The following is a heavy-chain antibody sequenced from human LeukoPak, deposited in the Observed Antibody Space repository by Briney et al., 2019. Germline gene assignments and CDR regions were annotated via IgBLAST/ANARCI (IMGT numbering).Heavy chain of an antibody. V-gene: IGHV5-51*01. J-gene: IGHJ5*02. CDR1: GYSFTSYW. D-gene: IGHD3-10*01. Sequence: GESLKISCKGSGYSFTSYWIGWVRQMPGKGLEWMGIIYPGDSDTRYSPSFQGQVTISADKSISTAYLQWNSLKASDTAMYYCARQRKTYYYGSGSYTSNWFDPWGQGTLVTVSS. CDR2: IYPGDSDT. CDR3: ARQRKTYYYGSGSYTSNWFDP.